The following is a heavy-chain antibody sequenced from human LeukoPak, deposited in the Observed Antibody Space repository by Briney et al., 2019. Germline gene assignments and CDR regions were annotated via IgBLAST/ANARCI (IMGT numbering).Heavy chain of an antibody. CDR2: INPNSGGT. CDR3: ARGIRVRGVIIINRAPFDY. J-gene: IGHJ4*02. Sequence: GASVKVSCKASGYTFTGYYMHWVRQAPGQGLEWMGWINPNSGGTNYAQKFQGRVTMTRDTSISTAYMELSRLRSDDTAVYYCARGIRVRGVIIINRAPFDYWGQGTLVTVSS. CDR1: GYTFTGYY. D-gene: IGHD3-10*01. V-gene: IGHV1-2*02.